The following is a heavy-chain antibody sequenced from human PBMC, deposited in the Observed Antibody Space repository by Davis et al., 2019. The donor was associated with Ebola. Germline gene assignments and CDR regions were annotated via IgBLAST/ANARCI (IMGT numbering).Heavy chain of an antibody. CDR1: GFTFTSSA. CDR2: IVVGSGNT. CDR3: AAGGVYSSSWYLARFDY. D-gene: IGHD6-13*01. J-gene: IGHJ4*02. V-gene: IGHV1-58*01. Sequence: SVKVSCKASGFTFTSSAVQWVRQARGQRLEWIGWIVVGSGNTNYAQKFQERVTITRDMSTSTAYMELSSLRSEDTAVYYCAAGGVYSSSWYLARFDYWGQGTLVTVSS.